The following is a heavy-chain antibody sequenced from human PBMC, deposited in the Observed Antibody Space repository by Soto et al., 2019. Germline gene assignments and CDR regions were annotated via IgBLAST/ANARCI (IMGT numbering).Heavy chain of an antibody. V-gene: IGHV1-18*01. CDR3: ATAIAATGPADD. CDR1: GSTFTSNG. J-gene: IGHJ4*02. Sequence: QINLVQSEAEVKKPGASVKVSCKASGSTFTSNGFTWVRQAPGQGLQWMGWIGAYNSNTNYARKFQGRVTMTTDTSTSTVFMELTSLTSDDTAVYYCATAIAATGPADDWGQGTLVTVSS. D-gene: IGHD6-13*01. CDR2: IGAYNSNT.